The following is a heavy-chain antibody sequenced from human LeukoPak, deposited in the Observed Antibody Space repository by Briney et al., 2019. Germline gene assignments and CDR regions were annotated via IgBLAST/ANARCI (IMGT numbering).Heavy chain of an antibody. CDR1: GFTFDDYG. D-gene: IGHD6-13*01. V-gene: IGHV3-20*04. CDR2: INWNGGST. CDR3: AKDIREVYSSWYYFDY. Sequence: GGSLRLSCAASGFTFDDYGMSWVRQAPGKGLEWVSGINWNGGSTGYADSVKGRFTISRDNSKNSLYLQMNSLRTEDTALYYCAKDIREVYSSWYYFDYWGQGTLVTVSS. J-gene: IGHJ4*02.